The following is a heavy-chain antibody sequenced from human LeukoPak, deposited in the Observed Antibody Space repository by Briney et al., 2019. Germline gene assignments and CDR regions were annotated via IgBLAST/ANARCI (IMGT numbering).Heavy chain of an antibody. Sequence: SETLSLTCAVYGGSFSGYYWSWIRQPPGNGLEWIGEINHSGSTNYNPSLKSRVTISVDTSKNQFSLKLSSVTAADTAVYYCARALYGDYPPDYWGQGTLVTVSS. CDR2: INHSGST. J-gene: IGHJ4*02. CDR3: ARALYGDYPPDY. CDR1: GGSFSGYY. V-gene: IGHV4-34*01. D-gene: IGHD4-17*01.